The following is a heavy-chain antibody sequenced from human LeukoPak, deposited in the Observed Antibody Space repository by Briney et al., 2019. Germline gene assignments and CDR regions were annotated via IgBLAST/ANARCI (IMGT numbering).Heavy chain of an antibody. V-gene: IGHV3-48*01. Sequence: GGSLRLSCAASGFTFSSYSMNWVRQAPGKGLEWVSYISSSSSTIYYADSVKGRFTISRDNSKNALYLQMNSLRAEDTAVYYCARDPGYDSSGYYAYWGQGTLVTVSS. CDR1: GFTFSSYS. J-gene: IGHJ4*02. CDR2: ISSSSSTI. D-gene: IGHD3-22*01. CDR3: ARDPGYDSSGYYAY.